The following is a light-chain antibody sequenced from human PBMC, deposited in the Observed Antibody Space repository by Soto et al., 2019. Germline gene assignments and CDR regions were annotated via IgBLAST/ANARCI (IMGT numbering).Light chain of an antibody. Sequence: DIQMTQSPSTLSASVGDRVTITCRASQSISSWLAWNQQKPGKAPKLLIFQASSLKSGVPSRFSGSGPATEYTLTISSLQPDDFASYYCEDYSSSSGLTFGGGTKVEIK. V-gene: IGKV1-5*03. CDR3: EDYSSSSGLT. CDR1: QSISSW. CDR2: QAS. J-gene: IGKJ4*01.